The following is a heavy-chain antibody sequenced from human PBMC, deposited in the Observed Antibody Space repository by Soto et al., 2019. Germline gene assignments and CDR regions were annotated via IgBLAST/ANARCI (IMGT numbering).Heavy chain of an antibody. V-gene: IGHV4-4*02. CDR2: VHHSGST. CDR3: ARRDYYDSTGYYTY. CDR1: GGSISSLYW. J-gene: IGHJ4*02. D-gene: IGHD3-22*01. Sequence: QVQLQESGPGLVKPSGTLSLTCAVSGGSISSLYWWSWFRQPPGKGLEWIGEVHHSGSTNYNPSLKSRVTISVDKSKNQFSLKLSSVTAADTAMYYCARRDYYDSTGYYTYWGQGALVTVSS.